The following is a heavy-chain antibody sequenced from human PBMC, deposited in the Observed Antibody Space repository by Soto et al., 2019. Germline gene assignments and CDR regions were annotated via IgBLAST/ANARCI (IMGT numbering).Heavy chain of an antibody. CDR2: ISSSSSYI. V-gene: IGHV3-21*01. Sequence: TGGSLRLSCAASGFTFSSYSMNWVRQAPGKGLEWVSSISSSSSYIYYADSVKGRFTISRDNAKNSLYLQMNSLRAEDTAVYYCARVGDILTGSRWCTPYYYMDVWGKGTTVTVSS. CDR1: GFTFSSYS. J-gene: IGHJ6*03. D-gene: IGHD3-9*01. CDR3: ARVGDILTGSRWCTPYYYMDV.